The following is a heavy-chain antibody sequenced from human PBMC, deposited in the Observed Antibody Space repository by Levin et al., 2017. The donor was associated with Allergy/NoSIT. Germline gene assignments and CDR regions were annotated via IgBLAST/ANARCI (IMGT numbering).Heavy chain of an antibody. V-gene: IGHV3-11*05. Sequence: SCAASGFTFSDYYMSWIRQAPGKGLEWVSHISSSSSDTNYADSVKGRFTISRDNAKNSLYLQMNSLRAEDTAVYYCAKERYYFGSGGYYRPTAFDYWGQGTLLTVSS. CDR1: GFTFSDYY. J-gene: IGHJ4*02. D-gene: IGHD3-10*01. CDR2: ISSSSSDT. CDR3: AKERYYFGSGGYYRPTAFDY.